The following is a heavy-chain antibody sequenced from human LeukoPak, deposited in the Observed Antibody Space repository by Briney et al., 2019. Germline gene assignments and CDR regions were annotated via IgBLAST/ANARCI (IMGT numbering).Heavy chain of an antibody. CDR3: ARGSAITMVRGVIRRWFDP. J-gene: IGHJ5*02. D-gene: IGHD3-10*01. CDR1: GGSFSGYY. CDR2: INHSGST. Sequence: SETLSLTCAVYGGSFSGYYWSWIRQPPGKGLEWIGGINHSGSTNYNPSLKSRVTISVDTSKNQFSLKLSSVTAADTAVYYCARGSAITMVRGVIRRWFDPWGQGTLVTVSS. V-gene: IGHV4-34*01.